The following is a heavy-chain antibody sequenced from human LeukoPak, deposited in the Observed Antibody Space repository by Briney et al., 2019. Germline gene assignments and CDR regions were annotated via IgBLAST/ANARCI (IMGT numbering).Heavy chain of an antibody. Sequence: PGRSLRLSCAASGFTFSSYGMHWVRQAPGKGLEWVAVISYDGSNKYYADSVKGRFTISRDNSKNTLYLQMNSLRAEDTAVYYCANPPGYSSSWYDYWGQGTPVTVSS. CDR3: ANPPGYSSSWYDY. J-gene: IGHJ4*02. V-gene: IGHV3-30*18. CDR2: ISYDGSNK. CDR1: GFTFSSYG. D-gene: IGHD6-13*01.